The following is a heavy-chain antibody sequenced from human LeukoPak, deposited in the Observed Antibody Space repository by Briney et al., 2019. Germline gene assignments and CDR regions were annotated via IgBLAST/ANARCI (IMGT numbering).Heavy chain of an antibody. D-gene: IGHD3-10*01. J-gene: IGHJ6*02. Sequence: ASVKVSCKASGYTFTGYYMHWVRQAPGQGLEWMGWINPNSGGTNYAQKFQGRVTMTRDTSISTAYMELSRLRSDDTAVYYCARVGRGYGSGPNFYYYGMDVWGQGTTVTVSS. CDR1: GYTFTGYY. V-gene: IGHV1-2*02. CDR2: INPNSGGT. CDR3: ARVGRGYGSGPNFYYYGMDV.